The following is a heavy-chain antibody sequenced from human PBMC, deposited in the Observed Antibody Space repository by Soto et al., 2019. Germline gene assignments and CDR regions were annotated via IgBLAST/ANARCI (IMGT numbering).Heavy chain of an antibody. D-gene: IGHD6-19*01. CDR2: ISGYNGKT. J-gene: IGHJ4*02. CDR3: ARDETYTAGWYFEH. Sequence: QVQLVQSGAEVKKRGASVKVSCKASGYMFNSYGMSWLRQAPGQGLEWIGWISGYNGKTDLAQKFQGRVTMTTEASTRTVYMELTSLRFDDTALHYCARDETYTAGWYFEHWGQGTLVTVPS. CDR1: GYMFNSYG. V-gene: IGHV1-18*01.